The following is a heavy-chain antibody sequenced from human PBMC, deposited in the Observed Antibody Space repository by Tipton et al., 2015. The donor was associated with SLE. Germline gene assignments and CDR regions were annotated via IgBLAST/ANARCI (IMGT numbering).Heavy chain of an antibody. D-gene: IGHD2/OR15-2a*01. CDR2: ISSSGSTV. CDR1: GFTFSAYE. CDR3: AREDFGEAFDI. Sequence: SLRLSCAASGFTFSAYEMNWVRQAPGKGLEWVSYISSSGSTVYYADSVKGRFTISRDNAKNSLYLQMSSLRAEDTAVYYCAREDFGEAFDIWGQATMVTVSS. J-gene: IGHJ3*02. V-gene: IGHV3-48*03.